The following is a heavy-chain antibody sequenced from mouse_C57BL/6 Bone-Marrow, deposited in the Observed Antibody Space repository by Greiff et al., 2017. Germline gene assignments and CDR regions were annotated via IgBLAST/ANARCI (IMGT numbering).Heavy chain of an antibody. Sequence: QVQLKQSGAELAKPGASVKLSCKASGYTFTSYWMHWVKQRPGQGLEWIGYINPSSGYTKYNQKFKDKATLTADKSSSTAYMQLSSLTCEDSAVYYYAIYYYGSSGDYWGQGTTLTVTS. V-gene: IGHV1-7*01. CDR1: GYTFTSYW. CDR3: AIYYYGSSGDY. J-gene: IGHJ2*01. CDR2: INPSSGYT. D-gene: IGHD1-1*01.